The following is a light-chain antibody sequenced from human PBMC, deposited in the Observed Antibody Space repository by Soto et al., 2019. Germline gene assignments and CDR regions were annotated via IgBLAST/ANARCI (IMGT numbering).Light chain of an antibody. CDR3: QYYDSSMSGIYVV. V-gene: IGLV1-40*01. J-gene: IGLJ2*01. CDR2: GNS. CDR1: SSNIGAGYD. Sequence: QSVLTQPPSVSGAPGQRVTISCTGSSSNIGAGYDVHWYQQLPGTAPKLLIYGNSNRPSGVPDRFSGSKSGTSASLAITGLQAEDEADYYCQYYDSSMSGIYVVFGGGTKVTVL.